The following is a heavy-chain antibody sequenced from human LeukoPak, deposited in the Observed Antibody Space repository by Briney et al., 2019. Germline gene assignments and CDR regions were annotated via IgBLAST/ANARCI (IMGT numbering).Heavy chain of an antibody. Sequence: GRSLRLSCSASGFTFSSYAMHWVRQAPGQGLEWMGWINPNSGGTNYAQKFQGRVTMTRDTSISTAYMELSRLRSDDTAVYYCAREGPPIVAAGTRKNWFDPWGQGTLVTVSS. CDR3: AREGPPIVAAGTRKNWFDP. V-gene: IGHV1-2*02. J-gene: IGHJ5*02. D-gene: IGHD6-13*01. CDR1: GFTFSSYA. CDR2: INPNSGGT.